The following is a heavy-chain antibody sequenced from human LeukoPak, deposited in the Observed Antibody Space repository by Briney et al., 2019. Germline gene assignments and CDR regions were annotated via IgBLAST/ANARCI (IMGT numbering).Heavy chain of an antibody. CDR2: INHSGST. D-gene: IGHD3-10*01. CDR1: GGSFSGYY. Sequence: PSETLSLTCAVYGGSFSGYYWSWIRQPPGKGLEWIGEINHSGSTNYNPSLKSRVTISVDTSKNQFSLKLSSVTAADTAVYYCARDGAHITMVRGVTSYYYYYMDVWGKGTTVTISS. CDR3: ARDGAHITMVRGVTSYYYYYMDV. J-gene: IGHJ6*03. V-gene: IGHV4-34*01.